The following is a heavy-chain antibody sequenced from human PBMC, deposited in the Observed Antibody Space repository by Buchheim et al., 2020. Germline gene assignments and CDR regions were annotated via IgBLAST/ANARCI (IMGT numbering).Heavy chain of an antibody. V-gene: IGHV1-46*03. Sequence: QVQLVQSGAEVKKPGASVKVSCKASGYTFTSYYMHWVRQAPGQGLEWMGIINPSGGSTSYAQKFQGRVTMTRDPSPRTVYMELSSLRSEDTAVYYCARDFIRHSSGWYSRFDYWGQGTL. CDR1: GYTFTSYY. CDR3: ARDFIRHSSGWYSRFDY. CDR2: INPSGGST. D-gene: IGHD6-19*01. J-gene: IGHJ4*02.